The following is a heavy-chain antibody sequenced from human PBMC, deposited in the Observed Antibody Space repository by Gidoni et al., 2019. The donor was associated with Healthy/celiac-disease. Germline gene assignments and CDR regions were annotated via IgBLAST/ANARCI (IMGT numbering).Heavy chain of an antibody. CDR3: TTGPYDYVPDYYYYGMDV. D-gene: IGHD3-16*01. CDR2: IKSKTDGGTT. Sequence: EVQLVESGGGLVKPGGSLRLSCAASGFTFSTAWLSRVRQAPGKGLEWVGRIKSKTDGGTTDYAAPVKGRFTISRDDSKNTLYLQMNSLKTEDTAVYYCTTGPYDYVPDYYYYGMDVWGQGTTVTVSS. CDR1: GFTFSTAW. J-gene: IGHJ6*02. V-gene: IGHV3-15*01.